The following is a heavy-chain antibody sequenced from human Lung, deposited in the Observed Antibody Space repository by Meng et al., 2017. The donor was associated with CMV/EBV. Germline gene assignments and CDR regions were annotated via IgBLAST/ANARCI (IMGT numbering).Heavy chain of an antibody. CDR1: GFTFDDYG. CDR2: INWNGGST. V-gene: IGHV3-20*04. Sequence: GGSLRLSCAASGFTFDDYGMSWVRQAPGKGLEWVSGINWNGGSTGYADSVKGRFTISRDNAKNSLYLQMNSLRAEDTALYYCARIYDFWSGSKGSAFDIWGQGXMVTVSS. D-gene: IGHD3-3*01. J-gene: IGHJ3*02. CDR3: ARIYDFWSGSKGSAFDI.